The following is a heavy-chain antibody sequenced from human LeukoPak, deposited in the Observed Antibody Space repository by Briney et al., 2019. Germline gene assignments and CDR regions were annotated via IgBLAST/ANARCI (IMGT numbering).Heavy chain of an antibody. CDR2: IYYSGST. Sequence: SETLSLTCTVSGGSISSYYWSWIRQPPGEGLEWIGYIYYSGSTNYNPSLKSRVIISVDTSKNQFSLKLSSVTAADTAVYYCARGKTYYDISRDAFDIWGQGTMVTVSS. CDR3: ARGKTYYDISRDAFDI. D-gene: IGHD3-22*01. J-gene: IGHJ3*02. V-gene: IGHV4-59*01. CDR1: GGSISSYY.